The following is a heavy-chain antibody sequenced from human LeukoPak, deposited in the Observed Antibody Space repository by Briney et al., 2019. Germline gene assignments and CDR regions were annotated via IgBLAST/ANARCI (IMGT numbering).Heavy chain of an antibody. Sequence: SETLSLTCTVSGGSMSSFYWSWIRQPPGKGLEWVGYILYSGSHYNPSLKSRVTISVGTSKNQFSLQLTSVTAADTAVYYCARDSRGYSYGYPGNYYYYGMDVWGQGTTVTVSS. V-gene: IGHV4-59*12. J-gene: IGHJ6*02. CDR3: ARDSRGYSYGYPGNYYYYGMDV. CDR2: ILYSGS. D-gene: IGHD5-18*01. CDR1: GGSMSSFY.